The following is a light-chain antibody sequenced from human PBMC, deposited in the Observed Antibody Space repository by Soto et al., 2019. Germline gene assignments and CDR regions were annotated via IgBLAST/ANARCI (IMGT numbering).Light chain of an antibody. CDR2: EVS. CDR1: SSDVGGYNY. J-gene: IGLJ1*01. CDR3: SSHTSYSTRV. V-gene: IGLV2-14*01. Sequence: QSVLTQPASVSGCPGQSIAISCTGTSSDVGGYNYVSWYQQHPGKAPKLMIHEVSNRPSGISDRFSGSKSGNTASLTISGLQADDEADYYCSSHTSYSTRVFGTGTKVTVL.